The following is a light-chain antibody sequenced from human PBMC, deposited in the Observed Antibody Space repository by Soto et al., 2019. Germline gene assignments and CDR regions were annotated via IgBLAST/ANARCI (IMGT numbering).Light chain of an antibody. Sequence: EVVLMQSPGTLSLSPGERATLSCRASQSVSNSYLAWYQQKPGQAPRLLIYGASGRASGIPDRFSGSGSGTDFTLTISRLEPDAFAVYYCQDYGSSRTFGQGTKVEIK. CDR3: QDYGSSRT. CDR2: GAS. CDR1: QSVSNSY. V-gene: IGKV3-20*01. J-gene: IGKJ1*01.